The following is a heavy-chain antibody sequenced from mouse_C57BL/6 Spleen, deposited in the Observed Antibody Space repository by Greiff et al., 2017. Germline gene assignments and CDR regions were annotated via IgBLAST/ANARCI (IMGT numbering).Heavy chain of an antibody. J-gene: IGHJ3*01. CDR1: GFSLTSYG. Sequence: VKVVESGPGLVAPSQCLSITCTVSGFSLTSYGVSWVRQPPGKGLEWLGVIWGDGSTNYHSALISRLSISKDNSKSHVFLKLNSLQTDDTATYYCANYDGTFAYWGQGTLVTVSA. CDR2: IWGDGST. V-gene: IGHV2-3*01. D-gene: IGHD2-3*01. CDR3: ANYDGTFAY.